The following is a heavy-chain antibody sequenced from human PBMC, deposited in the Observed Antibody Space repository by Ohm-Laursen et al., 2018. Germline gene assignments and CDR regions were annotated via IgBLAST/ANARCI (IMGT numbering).Heavy chain of an antibody. J-gene: IGHJ4*02. CDR1: GFTFSSYA. Sequence: SLRLSCTASGFTFSSYAMSWVRQAPGKGLGWISAISGSGDTTYYADSVKGRFTISRDNSRNTLDLQMNSLRVEDTALYYCARDIDWVAFDYWGQGTLVTVSS. CDR3: ARDIDWVAFDY. CDR2: ISGSGDTT. D-gene: IGHD3-9*01. V-gene: IGHV3-23*01.